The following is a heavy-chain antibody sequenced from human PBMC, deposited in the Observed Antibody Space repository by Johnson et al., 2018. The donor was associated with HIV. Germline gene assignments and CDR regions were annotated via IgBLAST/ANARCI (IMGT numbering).Heavy chain of an antibody. CDR3: ARAGSTSGWFDAFDI. Sequence: VQLVESGGGVVQPGRSLRLSCAAYGFTFSSYAMHWVRQAPGKGLEWVAIISYDGSNKYYADSVKGRFTISRDSSKNTLYLQMNSLRTEDTAAYYCARAGSTSGWFDAFDIWGQGTMVTVSS. D-gene: IGHD6-19*01. CDR2: ISYDGSNK. V-gene: IGHV3-30-3*02. J-gene: IGHJ3*02. CDR1: GFTFSSYA.